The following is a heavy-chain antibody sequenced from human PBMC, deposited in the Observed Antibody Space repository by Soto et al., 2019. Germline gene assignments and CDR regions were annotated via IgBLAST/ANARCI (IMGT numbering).Heavy chain of an antibody. CDR2: ISANGGIT. Sequence: EVHLLESGGGLVQPGGSLRLSCAASGFTFSKYAMSWVRLAPGKGLEWVSSISANGGITDYADSVKGRFTISRDKFQNIWSLPMARLRGDDTALYFCAKDKYTDSVRKVWFFDYWGRGTLVTVSS. V-gene: IGHV3-23*01. CDR1: GFTFSKYA. J-gene: IGHJ2*01. CDR3: AKDKYTDSVRKVWFFDY. D-gene: IGHD2-15*01.